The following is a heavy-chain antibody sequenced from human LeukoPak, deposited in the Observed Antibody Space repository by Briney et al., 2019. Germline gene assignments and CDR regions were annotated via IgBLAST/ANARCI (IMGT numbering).Heavy chain of an antibody. CDR2: INRDGSER. J-gene: IGHJ4*02. Sequence: QSGGSLRLSCAASGFTFSNYWMTWVRQAPGKGLEWVANINRDGSERYYVDSVKGRFTISRDDAKSSLYLQMNSLRAEDTAVYYCASRNDYGDYFDYWGQGTLVTVSS. D-gene: IGHD4-17*01. CDR3: ASRNDYGDYFDY. CDR1: GFTFSNYW. V-gene: IGHV3-7*03.